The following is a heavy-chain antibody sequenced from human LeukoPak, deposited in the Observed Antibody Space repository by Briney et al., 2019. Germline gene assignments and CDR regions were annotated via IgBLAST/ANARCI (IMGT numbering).Heavy chain of an antibody. CDR3: VRVGDFWTVPY. CDR1: GFTFSSYW. J-gene: IGHJ4*02. V-gene: IGHV4-59*01. CDR2: VYYTGST. D-gene: IGHD3/OR15-3a*01. Sequence: PGGSLRLSCAASGFTFSSYWMHWVRQAPGKGLEWIGNVYYTGSTNYKPSLKSRVTMTSDTSKNQFSLRLTSMTAADTAVYYCVRVGDFWTVPYWGQGTLVTVSS.